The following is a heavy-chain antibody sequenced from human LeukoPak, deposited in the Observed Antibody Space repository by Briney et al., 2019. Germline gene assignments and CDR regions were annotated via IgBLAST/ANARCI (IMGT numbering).Heavy chain of an antibody. CDR1: GGTISSGDYY. D-gene: IGHD3-16*01. Sequence: SETLILTCTVSGGTISSGDYYWSCMGQPPGKGLEWSGYSYYSGSSYYNPSLNSLVIILDDSYKHQFSLKLSSVTAADAAVFYCARSGEFIDSGPSVYWGQGTVVSV. V-gene: IGHV4-30-4*01. J-gene: IGHJ4*02. CDR3: ARSGEFIDSGPSVY. CDR2: SYYSGSS.